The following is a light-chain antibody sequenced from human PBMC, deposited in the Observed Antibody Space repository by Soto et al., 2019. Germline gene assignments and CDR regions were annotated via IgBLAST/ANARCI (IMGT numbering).Light chain of an antibody. CDR2: EVT. CDR3: TSYTSSSTYV. Sequence: QSALTQPASVSGSPGQSITISCTGTSSDVGGYDYVSWYQQHPGKVPKYLIYEVTNRPSGVSHRFSGSKSGNTASLTISGLHAEDEADYYCTSYTSSSTYVFGTGTKVTVL. CDR1: SSDVGGYDY. J-gene: IGLJ1*01. V-gene: IGLV2-14*01.